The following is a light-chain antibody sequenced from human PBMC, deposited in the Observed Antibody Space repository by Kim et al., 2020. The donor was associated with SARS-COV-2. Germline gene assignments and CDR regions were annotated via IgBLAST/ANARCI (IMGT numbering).Light chain of an antibody. CDR1: QTLTSSY. Sequence: SPGKRATLSCRASQTLTSSYLAWYQQKPGQAPRLLIYGTSTRATGIADRFSGSGSGTDFTLTISRLESEDSAVYYCQQYGRSPSYTFGQGTKLEI. V-gene: IGKV3-20*01. CDR3: QQYGRSPSYT. CDR2: GTS. J-gene: IGKJ2*01.